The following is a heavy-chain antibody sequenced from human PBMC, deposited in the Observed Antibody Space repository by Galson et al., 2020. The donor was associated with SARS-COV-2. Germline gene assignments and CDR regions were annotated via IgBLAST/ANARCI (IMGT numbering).Heavy chain of an antibody. CDR1: GASVSRGAYY. V-gene: IGHV4-61*08. CDR3: TRDFHSFDTSGYYRYFDY. CDR2: IVPSGTT. J-gene: IGHJ4*02. D-gene: IGHD3-22*01. Sequence: SETLSLTCNVSGASVSRGAYYWTWIRQPPGRALEWTGYIVPSGTTNYNPSLKSRLSISLDTSKNQVSLRLTSVTAADTAVYYCTRDFHSFDTSGYYRYFDYWGQGFLVTVSS.